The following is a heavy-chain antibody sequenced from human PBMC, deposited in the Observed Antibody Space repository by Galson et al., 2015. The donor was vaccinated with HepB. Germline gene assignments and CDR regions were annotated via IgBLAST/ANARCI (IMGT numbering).Heavy chain of an antibody. Sequence: SVKVSCKASGYTFTSYYMHWERQAPGQGLEWMGIINPSGGSTSYAQKFQGRVTMTRDTSTSTVYMELSSLRSEDTAVYYCARDTIFGVVIMDYYYYYGMDVWGQGTTVTVSS. CDR1: GYTFTSYY. J-gene: IGHJ6*02. CDR3: ARDTIFGVVIMDYYYYYGMDV. D-gene: IGHD3-3*01. CDR2: INPSGGST. V-gene: IGHV1-46*01.